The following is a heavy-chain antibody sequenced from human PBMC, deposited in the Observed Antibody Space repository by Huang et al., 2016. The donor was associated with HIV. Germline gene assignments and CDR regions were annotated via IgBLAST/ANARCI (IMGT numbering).Heavy chain of an antibody. D-gene: IGHD1-7*01. CDR2: FKQDESEK. CDR1: TFTFGAYW. Sequence: VESGGRLVQPGGSIRLSCVGSTFTFGAYWMSWVRQSPGKGLEWGANFKQDESEKYYVESVKGRFNISRDNAKKVLFLEMNNVRVEDTATYYCATKTAAMDIWGQGTTVTVS. J-gene: IGHJ6*02. V-gene: IGHV3-7*01. CDR3: ATKTAAMDI.